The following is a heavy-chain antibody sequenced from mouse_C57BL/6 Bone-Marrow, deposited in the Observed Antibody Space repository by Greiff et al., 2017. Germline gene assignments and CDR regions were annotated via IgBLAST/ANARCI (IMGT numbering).Heavy chain of an antibody. J-gene: IGHJ4*01. Sequence: EVQLQQSGPELVKPGASVKIPCKASGYTFTDYNMDWVKQSHGKSLAWIGDINPNNGGTIYNQKFKGKATLNVEKSSSTAYMELRSLTSEDTAVYYCARHYDYYWGFYAMYYWGQGTSVTVSA. D-gene: IGHD2-4*01. CDR1: GYTFTDYN. CDR2: INPNNGGT. V-gene: IGHV1-18*01. CDR3: ARHYDYYWGFYAMYY.